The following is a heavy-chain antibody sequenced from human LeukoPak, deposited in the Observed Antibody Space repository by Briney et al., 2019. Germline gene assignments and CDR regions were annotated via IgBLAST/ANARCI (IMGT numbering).Heavy chain of an antibody. Sequence: PSETLSLTCTVSGGSIGSIDYYWAYIRQPPGKGLEWIGTVYYTGSTYFNPSLKSRVTISLDTSENQFSLKLSSVTAAATAVYSCASLLFPYGSFDYWGQGTLVTVSS. J-gene: IGHJ4*02. CDR3: ASLLFPYGSFDY. D-gene: IGHD3-10*01. CDR2: VYYTGST. V-gene: IGHV4-39*01. CDR1: GGSIGSIDYY.